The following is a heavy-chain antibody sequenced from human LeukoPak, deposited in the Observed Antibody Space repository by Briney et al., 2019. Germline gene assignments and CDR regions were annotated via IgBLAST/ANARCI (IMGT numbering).Heavy chain of an antibody. Sequence: GGSLRLSCAASGFTFSSYDMPWVRQAPGKGLEWVANIKQDGSEKYYVDSVKGRFTISRDNAKNSLYLQMNSLRAEDTAVYYCARDSADPRGGPVYYFDYWGQGTLVTVSS. CDR3: ARDSADPRGGPVYYFDY. J-gene: IGHJ4*02. V-gene: IGHV3-7*01. D-gene: IGHD3-10*01. CDR1: GFTFSSYD. CDR2: IKQDGSEK.